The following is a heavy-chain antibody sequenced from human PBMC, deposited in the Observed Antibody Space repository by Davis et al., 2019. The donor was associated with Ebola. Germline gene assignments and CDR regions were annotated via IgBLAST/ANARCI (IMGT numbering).Heavy chain of an antibody. J-gene: IGHJ6*02. CDR3: AKDLLWWSASDV. CDR2: IRYDGSNK. D-gene: IGHD2-21*01. Sequence: PGGSLRLSCTASGLTFSTYGMHWVRQAPGKGLEWVAVIRYDGSNKYYADSVKGRFTISRDDSKNTVYLQMNNLRAEDTAVYYCAKDLLWWSASDVWGQGTTVTVSS. CDR1: GLTFSTYG. V-gene: IGHV3-30*02.